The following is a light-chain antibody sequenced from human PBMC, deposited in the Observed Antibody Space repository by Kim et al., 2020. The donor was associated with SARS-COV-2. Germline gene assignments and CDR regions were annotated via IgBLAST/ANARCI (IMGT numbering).Light chain of an antibody. J-gene: IGLJ1*01. V-gene: IGLV3-21*04. CDR2: YDS. CDR3: QVWDSSSDHPEV. CDR1: NIGSKS. Sequence: PGKPARLACGGNNIGSKSVHWYQRKPGQAPVLVIYYDSDRPSGIPERFSGSNSGNTATLTISRVEAGDEADYYCQVWDSSSDHPEVFGTGTKVTVL.